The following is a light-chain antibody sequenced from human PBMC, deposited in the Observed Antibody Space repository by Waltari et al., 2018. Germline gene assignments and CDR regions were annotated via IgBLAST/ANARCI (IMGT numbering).Light chain of an antibody. V-gene: IGKV1-8*01. CDR3: QQYYSYPRT. CDR2: AAS. Sequence: AIRVTQSPSSLSASTGDRVTITCRASQVISSYLAWYQQKPGKAPKLLIYAASTLQSGVPSRVSGSGSGTDFTLTISCLQSDDFATYYCQQYYSYPRTFGQGTKVEIK. CDR1: QVISSY. J-gene: IGKJ1*01.